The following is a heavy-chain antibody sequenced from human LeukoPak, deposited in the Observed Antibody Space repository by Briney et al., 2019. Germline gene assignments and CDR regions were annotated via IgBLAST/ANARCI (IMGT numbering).Heavy chain of an antibody. CDR2: ISYDGSDD. CDR3: ARSNSSTWHLFDS. D-gene: IGHD6-13*01. V-gene: IGHV3-30-3*01. J-gene: IGHJ4*02. CDR1: GFSFSAYA. Sequence: GRSLRLSCAASGFSFSAYAMHWVRQTPGKGLEWVAVISYDGSDDHYTASDKGRFTISRDNSMNTLYLQMNSLRGEDTAIYYCARSNSSTWHLFDSWGQGTLVTVSS.